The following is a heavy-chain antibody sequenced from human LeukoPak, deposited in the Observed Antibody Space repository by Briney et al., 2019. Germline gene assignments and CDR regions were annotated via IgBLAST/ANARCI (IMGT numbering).Heavy chain of an antibody. J-gene: IGHJ4*02. CDR3: ARLPNKHHSSPYYFDY. CDR1: GGSISSGDYY. V-gene: IGHV4-30-4*01. CDR2: IYYSGST. Sequence: PSETLSLTCTVSGGSISSGDYYWSWIRQPPGKGLEWIGYIYYSGSTYYNPSLKSRVTISVDTSKNQFSLKLSSVTAADTAVYYCARLPNKHHSSPYYFDYWGQGTLDTVSS. D-gene: IGHD3-22*01.